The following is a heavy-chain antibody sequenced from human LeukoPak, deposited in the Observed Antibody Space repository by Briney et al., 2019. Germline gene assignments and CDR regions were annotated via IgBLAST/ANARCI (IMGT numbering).Heavy chain of an antibody. J-gene: IGHJ4*02. CDR3: ARVGNYYDSSGYYYFDY. Sequence: SETLSLTCTVSGGSISIYYWSWIRQPAGKGLEWSGRIYTSGSTNYNPSLKSRVTMSVDTSKNQFSLKLSSVTAADTAVYYCARVGNYYDSSGYYYFDYWGQGTLVTVSS. CDR1: GGSISIYY. CDR2: IYTSGST. V-gene: IGHV4-4*07. D-gene: IGHD3-22*01.